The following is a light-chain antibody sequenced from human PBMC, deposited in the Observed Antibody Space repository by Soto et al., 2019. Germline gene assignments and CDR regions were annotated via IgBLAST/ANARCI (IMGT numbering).Light chain of an antibody. CDR1: QNIDNY. V-gene: IGKV1-39*01. Sequence: DIQMTQSPSSLSASLGDRVTITCRASQNIDNYLNWYQLKPGKAPKLLIYATSTLQSGVPSRFSGSGSGTESTLTFSSLQAEDFATYFCQERYTSPAVSFGGGTKVEI. CDR2: ATS. CDR3: QERYTSPAVS. J-gene: IGKJ4*01.